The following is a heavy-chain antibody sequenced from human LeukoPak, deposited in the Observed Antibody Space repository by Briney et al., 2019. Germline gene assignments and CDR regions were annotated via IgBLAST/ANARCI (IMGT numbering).Heavy chain of an antibody. V-gene: IGHV3-30*03. D-gene: IGHD6-19*01. CDR3: AREFSSGRGVLGFGY. CDR2: ISYDGYNE. J-gene: IGHJ4*02. Sequence: PGGSLRLSCAASGFTFNSYAMYWVRQAPGKGLEWVAFISYDGYNEYYADSVKGRITISRDNSENTLYLQMNSLRTEDTAVYYCAREFSSGRGVLGFGYWGQGTLVTVSS. CDR1: GFTFNSYA.